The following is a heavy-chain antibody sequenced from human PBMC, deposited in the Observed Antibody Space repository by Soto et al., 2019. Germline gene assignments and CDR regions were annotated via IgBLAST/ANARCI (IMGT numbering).Heavy chain of an antibody. CDR2: IYYTGRA. J-gene: IGHJ5*01. Sequence: PSETLSLTCTVSGGSISSDDSYWTWIRQPPGRSLEWIGYIYYTGRASYNPSLKSRVIISVDTSNNQFSLELRSVTAADTAVYYCAREDTAADQTDSWGQGTLVTVSS. CDR1: GGSISSDDSY. V-gene: IGHV4-30-4*01. D-gene: IGHD5-18*01. CDR3: AREDTAADQTDS.